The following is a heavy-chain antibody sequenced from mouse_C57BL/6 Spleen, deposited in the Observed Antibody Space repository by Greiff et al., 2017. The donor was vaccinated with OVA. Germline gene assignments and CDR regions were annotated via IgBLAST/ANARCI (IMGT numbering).Heavy chain of an antibody. CDR2: LYPGAGGT. D-gene: IGHD2-12*01. CDR3: SRSSKVSYDLDY. CDR1: GYTFTSYW. J-gene: IGHJ2*01. Sequence: VQLQQPGAELVKPGASVKMSCKASGYTFTSYWMTWVKQRPGKGLEWIGELYPGAGGTNYNEKFKSKATMTVDKSSSTAYMQLSSLTSEDSAVYFCSRSSKVSYDLDYWGQGTTLTVSS. V-gene: IGHV1-55*01.